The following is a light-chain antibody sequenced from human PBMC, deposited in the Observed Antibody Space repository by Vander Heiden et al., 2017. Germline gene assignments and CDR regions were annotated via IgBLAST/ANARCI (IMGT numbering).Light chain of an antibody. Sequence: LTQPPSVSVSPGQTASITCSGDKLGDKYAYWYQQKPGQSPVLVIYQDSKRPSGIPERFSGSNSGNTATLTISGTHTMDEADYYCQAWDSFVVFGGGTKLTVL. J-gene: IGLJ2*01. V-gene: IGLV3-1*01. CDR1: KLGDKY. CDR3: QAWDSFVV. CDR2: QDS.